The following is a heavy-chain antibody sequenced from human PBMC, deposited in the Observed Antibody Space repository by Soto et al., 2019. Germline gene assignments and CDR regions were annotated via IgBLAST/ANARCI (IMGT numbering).Heavy chain of an antibody. CDR3: ARAGVTPDFFDY. D-gene: IGHD2-21*02. Sequence: EVQLVETGGGLIQPGGSLRLSCAASGFSVRTNYMSGVRQAPGKGLEWVSVFESGGSIYYADSVKGRFIISRDYAKNTVYLQMNSLRAEDTAVYYCARAGVTPDFFDYWGQGTTISVSS. J-gene: IGHJ4*03. CDR1: GFSVRTNY. CDR2: FESGGSI. V-gene: IGHV3-53*02.